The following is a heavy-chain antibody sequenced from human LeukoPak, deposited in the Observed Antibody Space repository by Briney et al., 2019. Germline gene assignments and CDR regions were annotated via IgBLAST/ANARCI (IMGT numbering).Heavy chain of an antibody. CDR3: ARGAPSYYDSSDYFDY. D-gene: IGHD3-22*01. J-gene: IGHJ4*02. Sequence: ASVKVSCKASGYTFTSHGISWVRQAPGQGPEWMGWISVYNGNTNYAQKLQGRVTMTTDASTSTAYMELRSLRSDDTAVYYCARGAPSYYDSSDYFDYWGQGTLVTVSS. CDR2: ISVYNGNT. CDR1: GYTFTSHG. V-gene: IGHV1-18*01.